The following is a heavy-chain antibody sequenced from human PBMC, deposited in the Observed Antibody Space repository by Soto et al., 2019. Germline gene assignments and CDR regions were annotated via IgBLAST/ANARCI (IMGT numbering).Heavy chain of an antibody. J-gene: IGHJ4*02. Sequence: QVHLVQSGGEVKKPGASVKVSCKASGYTFNRHGITWVRQAPGQGHEWMGWISGYNGDINYEQKFKGRVTLSSDTLTRTVYLELKSLIFDDTAVYYCARVGLVGAREIDVWGQGTLVNVSS. V-gene: IGHV1-18*04. CDR1: GYTFNRHG. D-gene: IGHD1-26*01. CDR3: ARVGLVGAREIDV. CDR2: ISGYNGDI.